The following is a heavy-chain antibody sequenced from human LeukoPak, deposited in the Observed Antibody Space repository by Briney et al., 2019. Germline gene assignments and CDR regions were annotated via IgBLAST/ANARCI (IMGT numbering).Heavy chain of an antibody. CDR3: ARDYCSSTSCLFDY. CDR1: GYTFTSYA. D-gene: IGHD2-2*01. V-gene: IGHV1-2*06. J-gene: IGHJ4*02. Sequence: GASVEVSFKASGYTFTSYAMHWVRQAPGQRLEWMGRINPNSGDTNYAQKFQGRVTMTRDTSISTAYMELSRLRSDDTAVYYCARDYCSSTSCLFDYWGQGTLVSVSS. CDR2: INPNSGDT.